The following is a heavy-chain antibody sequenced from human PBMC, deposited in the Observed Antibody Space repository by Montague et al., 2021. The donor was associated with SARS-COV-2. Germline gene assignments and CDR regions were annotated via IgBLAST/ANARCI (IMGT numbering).Heavy chain of an antibody. CDR2: IFSDGSR. D-gene: IGHD6-13*01. Sequence: SLRLSCAASGFTVTSNYMNWVRQAPGKGLEWVSTIFSDGSRWYTDSVEGRFTISRGNSKNTVSLQMNSLRVEDTAVYFCAREDGRGGSSWYLYWGQGTLVTVSS. CDR1: GFTVTSNY. J-gene: IGHJ4*02. CDR3: AREDGRGGSSWYLY. V-gene: IGHV3-66*02.